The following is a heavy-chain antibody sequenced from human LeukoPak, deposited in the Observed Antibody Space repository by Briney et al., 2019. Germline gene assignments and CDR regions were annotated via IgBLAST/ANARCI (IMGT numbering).Heavy chain of an antibody. D-gene: IGHD6-19*01. J-gene: IGHJ4*02. CDR2: ISGSGGST. V-gene: IGHV3-23*01. CDR3: AKADTGSSGWYSRAWFFDY. CDR1: GFTFSSYA. Sequence: PGGSLRLSCAASGFTFSSYAMSWVRQAPGKGLEWVSAISGSGGSTYYAGSVKGRFTISRDNSKNTLYLQMNSLRAEDTAVYYCAKADTGSSGWYSRAWFFDYWGQGTLVTVSS.